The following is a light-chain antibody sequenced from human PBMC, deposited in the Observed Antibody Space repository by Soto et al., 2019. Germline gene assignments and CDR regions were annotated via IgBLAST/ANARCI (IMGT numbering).Light chain of an antibody. J-gene: IGKJ1*01. Sequence: ILLTQSPATLSLSPGERATLSCRASQSVSSYLAWYQQKPGQAPRLLIYDASNRATGIPARFSGSGSRTDFTLTISSLEPEDFAVYYCQQRSNWPPWTFGQGTKVVIK. CDR1: QSVSSY. V-gene: IGKV3-11*01. CDR2: DAS. CDR3: QQRSNWPPWT.